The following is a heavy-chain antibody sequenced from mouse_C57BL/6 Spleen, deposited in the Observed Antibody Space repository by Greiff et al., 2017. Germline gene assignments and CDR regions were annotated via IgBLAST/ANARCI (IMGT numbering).Heavy chain of an antibody. CDR3: TITTAVYWYFDV. J-gene: IGHJ1*03. V-gene: IGHV5-9-1*02. Sequence: EVNLVESGEGLVKPGGSLKLSCAASGFTFSSYAMSWVRQTPEKRLEWVAYISSGGDYIYYADTVKGRFTISRDNARNPLYLQMSSLKSEDTAMYYCTITTAVYWYFDVWGTGTTVTVSS. CDR1: GFTFSSYA. CDR2: ISSGGDYI. D-gene: IGHD1-2*01.